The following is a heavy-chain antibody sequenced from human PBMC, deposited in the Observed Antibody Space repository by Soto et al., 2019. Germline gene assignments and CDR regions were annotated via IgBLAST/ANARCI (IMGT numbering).Heavy chain of an antibody. J-gene: IGHJ4*02. CDR3: AREGAATERVIDY. CDR1: GYTFTSYG. CDR2: INGYNGKT. Sequence: QVQLVQSGAEVKKPGASVKVSCKASGYTFTSYGIRWVRQAPGQGVEWMGWINGYNGKTNYAQKFHGRVTVTTDTYTTTAYMELRSLRSDDTAVYYCAREGAATERVIDYWGQGTLVTVAS. D-gene: IGHD2-21*01. V-gene: IGHV1-18*01.